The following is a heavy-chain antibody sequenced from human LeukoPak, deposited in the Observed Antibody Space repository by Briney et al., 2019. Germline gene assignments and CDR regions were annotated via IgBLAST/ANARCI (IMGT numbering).Heavy chain of an antibody. D-gene: IGHD2-2*01. CDR2: INSDGSIT. CDR3: ARDMASLGYYGMDV. CDR1: RFTFGNYG. Sequence: GGSLRLSCAASRFTFGNYGMTWVRQAPGKGLVWLSRINSDGSITSYADSVKGRFTISRDNAKNTLYLQMNSLRAEDTAVYYCARDMASLGYYGMDVWGQGTTVTVSS. J-gene: IGHJ6*02. V-gene: IGHV3-74*01.